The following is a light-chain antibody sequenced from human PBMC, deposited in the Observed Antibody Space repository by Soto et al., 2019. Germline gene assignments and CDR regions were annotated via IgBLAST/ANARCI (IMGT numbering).Light chain of an antibody. CDR1: QSIGSW. Sequence: DIQMTQSPSTLSASVGDRVTITCRASQSIGSWLAWYQQKPGKAPKLLIYDASSLESGVPSRFSGSGSWTEFALTISSLQPDDFATYYCQQNYGYSGTFGQGTKLEIK. V-gene: IGKV1-5*01. CDR3: QQNYGYSGT. J-gene: IGKJ2*01. CDR2: DAS.